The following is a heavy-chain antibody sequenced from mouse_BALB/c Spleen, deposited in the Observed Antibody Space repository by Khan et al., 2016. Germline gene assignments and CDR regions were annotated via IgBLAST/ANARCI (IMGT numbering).Heavy chain of an antibody. J-gene: IGHJ2*01. D-gene: IGHD2-3*01. CDR2: INYSGST. CDR3: ARYDGYYFDY. CDR1: GDSITSGY. Sequence: EVQLQESGPSLVKPSQTLSLTCSVTGDSITSGYWNWIRKFPGNKLEYMGYINYSGSTYYPPSLKRRISITRDTFKNPYYLQLNSVTTEDTATYDCARYDGYYFDYWGQGTTLTVSS. V-gene: IGHV3-8*02.